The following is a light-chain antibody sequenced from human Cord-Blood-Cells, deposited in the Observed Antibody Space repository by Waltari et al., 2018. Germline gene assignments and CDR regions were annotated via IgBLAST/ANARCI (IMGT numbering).Light chain of an antibody. CDR1: QSVSSSY. Sequence: EIVLTQSPGTLSLSPGERATLSCRASQSVSSSYLAWYQQTPGQAPRLLIYGASSRATGIPDRFSCSGCGTDFTLTISRLEPEDFAVYYCQQYGSSFTFGPGTKVDIK. J-gene: IGKJ3*01. V-gene: IGKV3-20*01. CDR3: QQYGSSFT. CDR2: GAS.